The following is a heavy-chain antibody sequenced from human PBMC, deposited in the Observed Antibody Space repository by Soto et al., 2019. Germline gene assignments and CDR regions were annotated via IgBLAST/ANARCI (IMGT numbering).Heavy chain of an antibody. CDR1: GGSISSYY. CDR3: ARVNNGWFGDLLYPGQYYYSYYMDA. CDR2: IYYSGST. Sequence: SETLSLTCTVSGGSISSYYWNWIRQPPGKGLEWIGYIYYSGSTNYNPSLKSRVTISVDTSKNQFSLKLSSVTAADTAVYYCARVNNGWFGDLLYPGQYYYSYYMDAWGKGTTVTVSS. D-gene: IGHD3-10*01. V-gene: IGHV4-59*01. J-gene: IGHJ6*03.